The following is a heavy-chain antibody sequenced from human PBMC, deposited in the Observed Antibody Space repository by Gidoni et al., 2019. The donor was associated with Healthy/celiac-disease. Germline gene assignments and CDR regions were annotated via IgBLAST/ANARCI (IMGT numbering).Heavy chain of an antibody. D-gene: IGHD6-13*01. J-gene: IGHJ4*02. CDR2: IKQDGSEK. V-gene: IGHV3-7*01. CDR1: GFTFSSYG. CDR3: AREPIAAAGIIDY. Sequence: EVQLVASGGGLVQPGGSLRLSCAASGFTFSSYGMSWVRQAPGKGLEWVANIKQDGSEKYYVDSVKGRFTISRDNAKNTLYMQMNSLRAEDTAVYYCAREPIAAAGIIDYWGQGTLVTVSS.